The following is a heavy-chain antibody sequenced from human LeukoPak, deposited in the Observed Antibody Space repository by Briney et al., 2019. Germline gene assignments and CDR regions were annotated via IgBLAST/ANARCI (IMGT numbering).Heavy chain of an antibody. D-gene: IGHD3-22*01. V-gene: IGHV3-48*04. CDR2: ISSSSSTI. CDR3: ARGKEREYYYDSSGYYYFDY. J-gene: IGHJ4*02. CDR1: GFTFSSYS. Sequence: PGGSLRLSCAASGFTFSSYSMNWVRQAPGKGLEWVSCISSSSSTIYYADSVKGRFTISRDNAKNSLYLQMNSLRAEDTAVYYCARGKEREYYYDSSGYYYFDYWGQGTLVTVSS.